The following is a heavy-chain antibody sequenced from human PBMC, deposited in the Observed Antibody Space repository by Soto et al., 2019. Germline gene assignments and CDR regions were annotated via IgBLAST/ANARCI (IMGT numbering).Heavy chain of an antibody. J-gene: IGHJ5*02. Sequence: EVQLVESGGDLVQPGGSLRLSCAASGFTFSMSWMHWVRHAPGKGLVRVSRINSDGSSTNYADSVKGRFTVSRDNAKNTLYLQMNSLRAEDTAVYYCASSVVQVAPFDPWGQGTLVTVSS. D-gene: IGHD1-1*01. CDR1: GFTFSMSW. CDR2: INSDGSST. V-gene: IGHV3-74*01. CDR3: ASSVVQVAPFDP.